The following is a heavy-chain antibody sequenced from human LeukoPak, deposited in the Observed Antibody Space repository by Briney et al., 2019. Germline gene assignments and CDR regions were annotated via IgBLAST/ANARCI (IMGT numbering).Heavy chain of an antibody. D-gene: IGHD3-16*01. CDR1: GFTFSTYA. V-gene: IGHV3-23*01. J-gene: IGHJ4*02. Sequence: GGSLRLSCAASGFTFSTYAMSWVRQAPGKGLEWVSAVNSGGGTYYADPVKGRFTISRDNSKNTLYLQMNSLRAEDTAVYYCAKKSLGTFDYWGRGTLVTVSS. CDR3: AKKSLGTFDY. CDR2: VNSGGGT.